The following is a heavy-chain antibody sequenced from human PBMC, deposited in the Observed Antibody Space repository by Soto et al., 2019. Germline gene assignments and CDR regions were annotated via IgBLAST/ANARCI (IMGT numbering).Heavy chain of an antibody. V-gene: IGHV1-69*06. D-gene: IGHD6-6*01. J-gene: IGHJ6*02. CDR3: ARDGGTLGIAARPQYYYGIDV. CDR2: IIPIFGTA. CDR1: GGTFSSYA. Sequence: SSVKVSCKASGGTFSSYAISWVRQAPGQGLEWMGGIIPIFGTANYAQKFQGRVTITADKSTSTAYMELSSLRSEDTAVYYCARDGGTLGIAARPQYYYGIDVCAQRTTVTVSS.